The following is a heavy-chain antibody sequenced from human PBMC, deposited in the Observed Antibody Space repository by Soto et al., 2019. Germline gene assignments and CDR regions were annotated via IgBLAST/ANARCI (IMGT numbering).Heavy chain of an antibody. V-gene: IGHV4-39*01. Sequence: LSLTCAVSGASISRTGFHWGWIRQPPGQGLEWIGSIYEAGTTFYNSSLKSRVTISADTSKNHFSLKLTSVTAADTAVYYCARRGSGHTFDYWGQGPLVTVSS. CDR3: ARRGSGHTFDY. CDR1: GASISRTGFH. D-gene: IGHD3-10*01. J-gene: IGHJ4*02. CDR2: IYEAGTT.